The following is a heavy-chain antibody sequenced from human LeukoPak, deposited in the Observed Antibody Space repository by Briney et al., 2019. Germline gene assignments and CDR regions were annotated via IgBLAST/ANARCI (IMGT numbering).Heavy chain of an antibody. V-gene: IGHV1-46*01. J-gene: IGHJ6*02. CDR3: ASVYKYGMDV. CDR2: INPSGGST. CDR1: GGTFSIYA. Sequence: ASVNVSCKASGGTFSIYAISWVRQAPGQGLEWMAIINPSGGSTSHAQKFQGRVTMTRDTSASTVYMELSSLRSEDTAVYYCASVYKYGMDVWGQGTTVTVSS.